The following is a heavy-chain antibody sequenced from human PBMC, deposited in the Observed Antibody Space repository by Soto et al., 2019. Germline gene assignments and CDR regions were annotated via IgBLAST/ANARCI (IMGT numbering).Heavy chain of an antibody. Sequence: SGGSLRLSCAASGFTFSNYGMHWVRQAPGKGLEWVAIIWHDGNIKYYADSVRGRFIISRDNSKNRLYLQMNSLRAEDTAVYYCASDLVGASDSYGLDVWGQGTPVTVSS. J-gene: IGHJ6*02. CDR3: ASDLVGASDSYGLDV. CDR1: GFTFSNYG. CDR2: IWHDGNIK. V-gene: IGHV3-33*01. D-gene: IGHD1-26*01.